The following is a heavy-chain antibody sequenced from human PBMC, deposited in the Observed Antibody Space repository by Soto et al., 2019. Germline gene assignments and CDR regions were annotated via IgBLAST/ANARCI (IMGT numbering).Heavy chain of an antibody. D-gene: IGHD3-9*01. J-gene: IGHJ4*02. V-gene: IGHV4-31*02. Sequence: SWIRQHPGKGLEWIGYIYYSGSTYYNPSLKSRVTISVDTSKNQFSLKLSSVTAADTAVYYCARGRDILTGYLDYWGQGTLVTAPQ. CDR2: IYYSGST. CDR3: ARGRDILTGYLDY.